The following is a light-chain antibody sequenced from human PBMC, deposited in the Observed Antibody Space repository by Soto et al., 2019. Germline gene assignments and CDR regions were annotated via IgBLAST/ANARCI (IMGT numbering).Light chain of an antibody. V-gene: IGLV6-57*04. CDR3: QSYDDNNHGV. Sequence: FMLTQPHSVSESPGKTVTISCTRSSGSIAVNYVQWYQQRPGSAPTTVIYEDNQRPSGVPDRFSGSIDSSSNSASLTISGLKTEDEADYFCQSYDDNNHGVFGGGTQLTVL. CDR1: SGSIAVNY. J-gene: IGLJ2*01. CDR2: EDN.